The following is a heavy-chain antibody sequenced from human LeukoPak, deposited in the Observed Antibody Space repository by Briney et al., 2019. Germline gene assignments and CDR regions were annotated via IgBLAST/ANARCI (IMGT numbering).Heavy chain of an antibody. V-gene: IGHV3-53*01. CDR1: GFTVSSNY. CDR2: IYSGGST. J-gene: IGHJ3*02. D-gene: IGHD4-17*01. CDR3: ARGVTTVTTKGDAFDI. Sequence: PGGSLRLSCAASGFTVSSNYMSWVRQAPGKGLEWVSVIYSGGSTYYADSVKGRFTISRDNSKNTLYLQMNSLRAEDTAVYYCARGVTTVTTKGDAFDIWGQGTMVTVSS.